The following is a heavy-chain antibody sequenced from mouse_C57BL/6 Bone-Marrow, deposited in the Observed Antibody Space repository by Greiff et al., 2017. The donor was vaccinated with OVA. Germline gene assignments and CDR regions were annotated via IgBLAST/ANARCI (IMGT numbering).Heavy chain of an antibody. D-gene: IGHD1-1*01. Sequence: VQLQQSGAELVRPGASVKLSCTASGFNIKDDYMHWVKQRPEPGLEWIGWIDPENGDTEYASKFQGKATITADTSSNTAYLQLSSLTSEDTAVYYCTTVVENYAMDYWGQGTSVTVSS. CDR2: IDPENGDT. V-gene: IGHV14-4*01. CDR3: TTVVENYAMDY. CDR1: GFNIKDDY. J-gene: IGHJ4*01.